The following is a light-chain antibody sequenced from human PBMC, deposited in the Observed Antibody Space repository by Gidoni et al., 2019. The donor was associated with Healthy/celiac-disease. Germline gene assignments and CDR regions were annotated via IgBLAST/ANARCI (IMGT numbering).Light chain of an antibody. V-gene: IGLV1-44*01. Sequence: RVTISCTGRSSNIGSNTVNWYHQLPRTAPKLLIYSNKQRPSGVPDRFSGSTSGTSASLAISGLQSEDAADYYCAAWDDSLNGVVFGGGSKLSVL. CDR2: SNK. CDR1: SSNIGSNT. CDR3: AAWDDSLNGVV. J-gene: IGLJ2*01.